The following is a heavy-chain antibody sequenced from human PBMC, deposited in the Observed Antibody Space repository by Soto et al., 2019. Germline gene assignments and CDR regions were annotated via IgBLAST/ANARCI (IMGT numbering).Heavy chain of an antibody. V-gene: IGHV1-3*01. Sequence: ASVKVSCKASGYTFTSYAMHWVRQAPGQRLEWMGWINAGNGNIKYSQKFQGRVTITRDTSASTAYMELSSLRSEDTAVYYCARDPRITMVRGAAPPWFDPWGQGTLVTVSS. D-gene: IGHD3-10*01. J-gene: IGHJ5*02. CDR2: INAGNGNI. CDR1: GYTFTSYA. CDR3: ARDPRITMVRGAAPPWFDP.